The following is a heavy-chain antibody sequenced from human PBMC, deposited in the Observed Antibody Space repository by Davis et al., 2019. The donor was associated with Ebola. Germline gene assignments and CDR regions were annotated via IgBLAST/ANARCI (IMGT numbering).Heavy chain of an antibody. J-gene: IGHJ4*02. CDR3: ASFGTDWQRSD. D-gene: IGHD5-12*01. Sequence: GESLKISCSASGFTFSSYWMHWVRQAPGKGLVWVSRISSDGSSTSYADPVKGRFTVSRDNAKNTLYLQMNGLRSEDTAIYYCASFGTDWQRSDWGQGTLVTVSS. CDR1: GFTFSSYW. V-gene: IGHV3-74*01. CDR2: ISSDGSST.